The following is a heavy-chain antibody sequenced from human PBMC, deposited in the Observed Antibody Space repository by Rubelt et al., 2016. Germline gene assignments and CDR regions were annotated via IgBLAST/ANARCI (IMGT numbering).Heavy chain of an antibody. CDR3: ARARYGIEIVVVTAIRGGLEV. J-gene: IGHJ6*02. D-gene: IGHD2-21*02. Sequence: YYADSVKGRFTISRDNAKNSLYLQMNSLRAADTAVYYCARARYGIEIVVVTAIRGGLEVWGQGITVTVSS. V-gene: IGHV3-21*01.